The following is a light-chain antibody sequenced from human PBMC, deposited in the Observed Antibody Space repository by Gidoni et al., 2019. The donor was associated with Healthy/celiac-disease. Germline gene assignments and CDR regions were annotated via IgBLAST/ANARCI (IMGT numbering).Light chain of an antibody. CDR3: QQYGSSF. CDR2: GAS. CDR1: QSVSSSY. J-gene: IGKJ4*01. V-gene: IGKV3-20*01. Sequence: EIVLTLSPGTLSLSPGERATLSCRASQSVSSSYLAWYQQKPGQAPRLLIYGASSRATGIPDRFSGSGSGTDFTLTISRLEPEDFAVYYCQQYGSSFFGGGTKVEIK.